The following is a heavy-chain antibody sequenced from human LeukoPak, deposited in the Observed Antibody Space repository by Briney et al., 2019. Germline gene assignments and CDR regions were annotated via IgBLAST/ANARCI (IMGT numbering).Heavy chain of an antibody. V-gene: IGHV4-59*01. CDR3: ARRPPIGAFDI. Sequence: SETLSLTCTVSGGSISSYYWSWIRQPPVKGLEWIGYIYYSGSTNYNPSLKSRVTISVDTSKNQFSLKLSSVTAADAAVYYCARRPPIGAFDIWGQGTMVTVSS. D-gene: IGHD2-15*01. CDR2: IYYSGST. J-gene: IGHJ3*02. CDR1: GGSISSYY.